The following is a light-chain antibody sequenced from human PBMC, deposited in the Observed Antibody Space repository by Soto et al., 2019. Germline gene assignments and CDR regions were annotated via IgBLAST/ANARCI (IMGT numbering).Light chain of an antibody. Sequence: DIVMTQSPDSLAVSLGERATINCKSSQSVLYSSNNKNYLAWYQQKPGQPPKLLIYWASTRESGVPDRFSGRGSGKDFTLTISSLQAEDVAVYYCQQYYSTPPTFGQGTKVEIK. CDR1: QSVLYSSNNKNY. J-gene: IGKJ1*01. V-gene: IGKV4-1*01. CDR3: QQYYSTPPT. CDR2: WAS.